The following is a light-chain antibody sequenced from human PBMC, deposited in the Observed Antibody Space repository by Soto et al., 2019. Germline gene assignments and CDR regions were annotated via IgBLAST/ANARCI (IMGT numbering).Light chain of an antibody. CDR3: QQYNSYSGT. CDR1: QSISTW. Sequence: DIQMTQSPFTLSASVGDRVTITCRASQSISTWVAWYQQKPGKAPKLLIYEASRLENGVPSRFSGSGSGTEFTLTISSPQPDDFATYYCQQYNSYSGTFGQGTKVDIK. CDR2: EAS. J-gene: IGKJ2*01. V-gene: IGKV1-5*01.